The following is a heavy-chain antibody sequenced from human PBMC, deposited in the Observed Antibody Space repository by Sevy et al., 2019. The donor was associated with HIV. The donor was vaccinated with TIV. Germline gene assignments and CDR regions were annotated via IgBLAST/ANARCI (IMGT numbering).Heavy chain of an antibody. CDR2: LSFGCGKI. CDR3: AREGCTRPHDY. CDR1: GFAFYDYS. Sequence: GGSLRRSCAASGFAFYDYSMSWIRQAPGKGLEWVATLSFGCGKINYADSVKGRFTISRGNSKNSFYLQMDNLRVEDTALYYCAREGCTRPHDYWGQGTRVTVSS. V-gene: IGHV3-23*01. D-gene: IGHD2-8*01. J-gene: IGHJ4*02.